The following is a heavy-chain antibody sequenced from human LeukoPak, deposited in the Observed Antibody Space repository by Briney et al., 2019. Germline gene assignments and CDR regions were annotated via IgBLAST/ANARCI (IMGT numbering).Heavy chain of an antibody. CDR3: ARDQEGFDY. J-gene: IGHJ4*02. CDR1: GYTFTSYG. CDR2: ISAYNGST. V-gene: IGHV1-18*01. Sequence: ASVTVSCTASGYTFTSYGISWVRQAPGQGLEWMGWISAYNGSTSYAQKFQGRVTVTRDTSTSTVHMELSGLRSEDTAVYYCARDQEGFDYWGQGTLVTVSS.